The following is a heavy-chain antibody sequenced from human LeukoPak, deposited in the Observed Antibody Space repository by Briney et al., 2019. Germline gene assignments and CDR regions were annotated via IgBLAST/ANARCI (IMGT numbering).Heavy chain of an antibody. J-gene: IGHJ4*02. V-gene: IGHV3-33*01. CDR2: IWYNGSNK. Sequence: PGGSLRLSCAASGFTFSRYGMHWVRQAPGKGLEWVAVIWYNGSNKYYADSVKGRFTISRDNSKNTLYLQMNSLRAEDTAVYYCAREIDNYDILTGSLEYYFDYWGQGTLVTVSS. CDR1: GFTFSRYG. CDR3: AREIDNYDILTGSLEYYFDY. D-gene: IGHD3-9*01.